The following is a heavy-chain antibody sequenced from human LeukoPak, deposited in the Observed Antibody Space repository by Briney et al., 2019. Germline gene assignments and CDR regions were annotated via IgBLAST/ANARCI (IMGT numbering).Heavy chain of an antibody. CDR3: ARSGDSSSAGRGYYYYYYMDV. CDR2: IIPIFGTA. J-gene: IGHJ6*03. Sequence: SVKVSCKASGGTFSSYAISWVRQAPGQGLEWMGGIIPIFGTANYAQKFQGRVTITADESTSTAYMELSSLRSEDTAVYYCARSGDSSSAGRGYYYYYYMDVWGKGTTVTVSS. CDR1: GGTFSSYA. D-gene: IGHD6-6*01. V-gene: IGHV1-69*13.